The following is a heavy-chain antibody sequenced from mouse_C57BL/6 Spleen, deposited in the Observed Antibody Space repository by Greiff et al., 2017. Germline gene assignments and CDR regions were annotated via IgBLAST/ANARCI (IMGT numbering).Heavy chain of an antibody. Sequence: QVTLKESGPGILQSSQTLSLTCSFSGFSLSTSGMGVSWIRQPSGKGLEWLAHIYWDDDKRDNPSLKSRVTISKDTSRNHVFLQITSVYTADTATYDGTRGYNYDVFAYWGQGTLVTVSA. CDR2: IYWDDDK. J-gene: IGHJ3*01. CDR3: TRGYNYDVFAY. D-gene: IGHD2-12*01. V-gene: IGHV8-12*01. CDR1: GFSLSTSGMG.